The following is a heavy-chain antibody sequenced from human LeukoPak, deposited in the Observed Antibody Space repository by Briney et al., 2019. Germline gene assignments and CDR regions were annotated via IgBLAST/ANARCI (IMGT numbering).Heavy chain of an antibody. CDR1: GYSFTSYW. J-gene: IGHJ4*02. CDR2: IYPGDSDT. CDR3: ARFYYDSSGYLFDY. D-gene: IGHD3-22*01. V-gene: IGHV5-51*01. Sequence: GESLRIARKGSGYSFTSYWIGWVRQMPGKGLEWMGIIYPGDSDTRYSPSFQGQVTISADKSISTAYLQWSSLKASDTAMYYCARFYYDSSGYLFDYWGQGTLVTVSS.